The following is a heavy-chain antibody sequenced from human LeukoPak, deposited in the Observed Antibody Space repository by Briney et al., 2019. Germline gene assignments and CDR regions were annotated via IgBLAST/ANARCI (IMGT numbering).Heavy chain of an antibody. V-gene: IGHV3-9*01. CDR1: GFTFSSYS. Sequence: GGSLRLSCAASGFTFSSYSMNWVRQAPGKGLEYVAGMAWNSGRIGYADSVKGRFTISRDNAKNSLYLQMNSLRPEDTGIYYCAKEMVYTTSSLDSWGQGTQVTVSS. CDR3: AKEMVYTTSSLDS. D-gene: IGHD2-8*01. J-gene: IGHJ4*02. CDR2: MAWNSGRI.